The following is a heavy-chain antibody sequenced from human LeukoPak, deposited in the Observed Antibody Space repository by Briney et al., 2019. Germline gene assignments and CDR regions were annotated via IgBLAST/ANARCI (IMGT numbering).Heavy chain of an antibody. Sequence: SETLSLTCAVYGGSFSGYYWSWIRQPPGKGLEWIGEINHSGSTNYNPSLKSRVTISVDTSKNQFSLKLSSVTAADTAVYYCARGRNGSNWPFDYWGQGTLVTVSS. CDR1: GGSFSGYY. J-gene: IGHJ4*02. V-gene: IGHV4-34*01. D-gene: IGHD6-13*01. CDR2: INHSGST. CDR3: ARGRNGSNWPFDY.